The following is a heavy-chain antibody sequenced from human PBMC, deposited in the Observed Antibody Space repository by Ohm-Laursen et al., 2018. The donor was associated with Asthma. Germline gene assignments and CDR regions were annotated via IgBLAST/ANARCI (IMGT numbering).Heavy chain of an antibody. CDR3: ARGPYGGNSNWFDP. CDR1: GGTFSSYA. Sequence: SSVKVSCKASGGTFSSYAISWVRQAPGQGLEWMGGIIPIFGTANYAQKFQGRVTITVDESTSTAYMELSSLRSEDTAVYYCARGPYGGNSNWFDPWGQGTLVTVSS. D-gene: IGHD4-23*01. J-gene: IGHJ5*02. CDR2: IIPIFGTA. V-gene: IGHV1-69*01.